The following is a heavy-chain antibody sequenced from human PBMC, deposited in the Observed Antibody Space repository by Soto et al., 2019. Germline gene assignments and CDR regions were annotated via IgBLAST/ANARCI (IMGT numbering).Heavy chain of an antibody. CDR1: GGSISSSSYY. V-gene: IGHV4-39*01. CDR3: ARQSDNYDILTGFVFDY. CDR2: IYYSGST. D-gene: IGHD3-9*01. J-gene: IGHJ4*02. Sequence: QLQLQESGPGLVKPSETLSLTCTVSGGSISSSSYYWGWIRQPPGKGLEWIGSIYYSGSTYYNPSLRSRVTLSVDTSKNQFSLKLSSVTAADTAVYYCARQSDNYDILTGFVFDYWGQGTLVTVSS.